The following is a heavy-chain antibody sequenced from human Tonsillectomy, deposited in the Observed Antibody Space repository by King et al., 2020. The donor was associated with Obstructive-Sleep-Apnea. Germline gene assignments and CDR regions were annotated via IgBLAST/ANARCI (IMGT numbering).Heavy chain of an antibody. CDR2: IRYDGRKK. Sequence: VQLVESGGGVGQPGRSLRISCAASGFSLSTYGIDWVRQAPGKGLEGVAVIRYDGRKKGNEDSVKGRLIISRDDSKNTLHLQMNSLRAEETAVYYCAREIRSMDDYDYVWGSYGDALDVWGQGTMVTVSS. D-gene: IGHD3-16*01. CDR3: AREIRSMDDYDYVWGSYGDALDV. J-gene: IGHJ3*01. CDR1: GFSLSTYG. V-gene: IGHV3-33*01.